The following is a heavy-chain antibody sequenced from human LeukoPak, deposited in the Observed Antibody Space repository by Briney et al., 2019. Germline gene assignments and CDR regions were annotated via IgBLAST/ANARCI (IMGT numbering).Heavy chain of an antibody. CDR3: ARGKGIAAAGTYYYYYYGMDV. CDR1: GFTFSSYA. J-gene: IGHJ6*02. Sequence: PGGSLRLSCAASGFTFSSYAMSWVRQAPGKGLEWVSVIYSGGSTYYADSVKGRFTISRHNSKNTLYLQMNSLRAEDTAVYYCARGKGIAAAGTYYYYYYGMDVWGQGTTVTVSS. CDR2: IYSGGST. V-gene: IGHV3-53*04. D-gene: IGHD6-13*01.